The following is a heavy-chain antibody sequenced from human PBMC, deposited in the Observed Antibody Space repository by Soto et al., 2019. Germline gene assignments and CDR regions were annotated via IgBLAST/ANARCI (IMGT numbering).Heavy chain of an antibody. CDR1: GYTFNSYG. J-gene: IGHJ4*02. Sequence: ASVKVSCKASGYTFNSYGISWARQAPGQGLEWMGWISAYNGNTNYAQKLQGRVTMTTDTSTSTAYMELRSLRSDDTAVYYCARTQSSTYYFDYWGQGTLVTVSS. D-gene: IGHD6-13*01. CDR3: ARTQSSTYYFDY. CDR2: ISAYNGNT. V-gene: IGHV1-18*01.